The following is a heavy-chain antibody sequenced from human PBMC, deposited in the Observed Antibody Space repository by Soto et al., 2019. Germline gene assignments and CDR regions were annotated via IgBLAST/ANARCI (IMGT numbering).Heavy chain of an antibody. V-gene: IGHV4-34*01. CDR2: INHSGST. Sequence: VGGGQSVGFCGSWIRQPPGKGLEWIGEINHSGSTNYNPSIKSRVTISVDTSKNQFSMKMSSVTAADTAAYYCARGGGVLLWFVEYCRMNVWGQVTPITVSS. CDR3: ARGGGVLLWFVEYCRMNV. D-gene: IGHD3-10*01. CDR1: GGQSVGFC. J-gene: IGHJ6*02.